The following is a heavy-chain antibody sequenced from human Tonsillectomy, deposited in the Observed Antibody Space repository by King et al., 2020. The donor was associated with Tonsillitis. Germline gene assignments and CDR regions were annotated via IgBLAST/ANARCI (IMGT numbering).Heavy chain of an antibody. CDR1: GFTFSDYY. CDR2: ISSSGSTI. V-gene: IGHV3-11*01. D-gene: IGHD2-2*02. J-gene: IGHJ4*02. Sequence: VQLVESGGGLVKPGGSLRLSCAASGFTFSDYYMSWIRQAPGKGLEWVSYISSSGSTIYSADSVKGRFTISRDNAKNSLYLQMNSLRAEDTAVYYCASGRFCSSTSCYTRFLVNYWGQGTLVTVSS. CDR3: ASGRFCSSTSCYTRFLVNY.